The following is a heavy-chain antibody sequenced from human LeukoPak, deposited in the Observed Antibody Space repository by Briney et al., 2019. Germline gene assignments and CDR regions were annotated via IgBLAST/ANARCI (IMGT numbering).Heavy chain of an antibody. V-gene: IGHV3-21*01. J-gene: IGHJ5*02. CDR1: GFTFSSYS. CDR2: ISSSSSYI. CDR3: ARGYCSGGSCYDA. Sequence: GGSLRLSCAASGFTFSSYSMNWVRQAPGKGLEWVSSISSSSSYIYYADSVKGRFTISRDNAKNSLHLQMNSLRAEDTAVYYCARGYCSGGSCYDAWGQGTLVTVSS. D-gene: IGHD2-15*01.